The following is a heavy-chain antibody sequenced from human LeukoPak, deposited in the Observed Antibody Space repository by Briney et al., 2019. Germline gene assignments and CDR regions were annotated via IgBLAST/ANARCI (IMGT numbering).Heavy chain of an antibody. Sequence: PGGSLRLSCAASGFTFSTCNMNWVRQAPGKGLEWVSYISSSSNTIYYADSVKGRFTISRDNAKNSLYLQMNSLRAEDTAVYYCARAALTTVTTSSPDPWAREPWSPSPQ. CDR2: ISSSSNTI. CDR1: GFTFSTCN. V-gene: IGHV3-48*01. D-gene: IGHD4-17*01. J-gene: IGHJ5*02. CDR3: ARAALTTVTTSSPDP.